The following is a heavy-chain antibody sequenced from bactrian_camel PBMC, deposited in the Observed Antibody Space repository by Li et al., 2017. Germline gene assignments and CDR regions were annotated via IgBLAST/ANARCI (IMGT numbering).Heavy chain of an antibody. CDR3: AADSYPCLTTIQTAGSPALFAH. V-gene: IGHV3S53*01. CDR1: GYTYSGYC. D-gene: IGHD2*01. CDR2: IDSEGSI. Sequence: HVQLVESGGGSVQAGGALRPSCEVSGYTYSGYCMGWFRGELRDEIATIDSEGSITYADSVKGRFTISKDDAKRTLYLQMDSLKAEDTAMYYCAADSYPCLTTIQTAGSPALFAHWGQGTQVTVS. J-gene: IGHJ4*01.